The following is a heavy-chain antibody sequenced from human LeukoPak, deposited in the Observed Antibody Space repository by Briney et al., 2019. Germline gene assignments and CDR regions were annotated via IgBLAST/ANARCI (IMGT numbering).Heavy chain of an antibody. V-gene: IGHV4-59*01. Sequence: SETLSLTCTVSGGSISSYYWSRIRQPPGKGLEWIGYIYYSGSTNYNPSLKSRVTISVDTSKNQFSLKLSSVTAADTAVYYCARRLSGMDVWGQGTTVTVSS. CDR3: ARRLSGMDV. CDR2: IYYSGST. CDR1: GGSISSYY. D-gene: IGHD3-22*01. J-gene: IGHJ6*02.